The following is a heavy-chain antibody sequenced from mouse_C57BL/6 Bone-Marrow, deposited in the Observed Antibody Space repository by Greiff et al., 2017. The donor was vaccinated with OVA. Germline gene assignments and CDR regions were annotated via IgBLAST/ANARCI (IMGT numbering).Heavy chain of an antibody. D-gene: IGHD2-2*01. J-gene: IGHJ3*01. CDR1: GYTFTSYW. CDR3: ARDGDGYDWFAY. Sequence: QVQLQQPGAELVRPGTSVKLSCKASGYTFTSYWMHWVKQRPGQGLEWIGVIDPSDSYTNYNQKFKGKATLTVDTSSSTAYMQRSSLTSEDSAVYYCARDGDGYDWFAYWGQGTLVTVSA. CDR2: IDPSDSYT. V-gene: IGHV1-59*01.